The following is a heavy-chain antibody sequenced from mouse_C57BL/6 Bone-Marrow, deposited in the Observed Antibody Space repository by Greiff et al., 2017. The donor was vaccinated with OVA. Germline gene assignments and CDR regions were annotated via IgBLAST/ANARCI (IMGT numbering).Heavy chain of an antibody. CDR2: IDPSDSET. V-gene: IGHV1-52*01. D-gene: IGHD3-3*01. CDR1: GYTFTSYW. J-gene: IGHJ2*01. CDR3: ATLGY. Sequence: QVQLQQPGAELVRPGSSVKLSCKASGYTFTSYWMHWVKQRPIQGLEWIGNIDPSDSETHSNQKFKDKATLTVDKSSSAAYMQLSSLTSEDSAVYYCATLGYWGKGTTLTVSS.